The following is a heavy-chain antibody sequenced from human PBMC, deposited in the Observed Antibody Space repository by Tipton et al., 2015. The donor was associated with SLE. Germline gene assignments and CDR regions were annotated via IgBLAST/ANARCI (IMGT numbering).Heavy chain of an antibody. CDR1: GYSFTGYG. CDR3: ARAVGHYYCRDSIDCYVYYLDY. J-gene: IGHJ4*02. Sequence: QSGAEVKKPGASVKVSCQASGYSFTGYGLSWVRQAPGQGLEWMGWISSYNGNKKYAQRFQGRVTMTTDTSTSTAFMELRSLRSDDTAVYFCARAVGHYYCRDSIDCYVYYLDYWGQGTLVTVSS. V-gene: IGHV1-18*01. CDR2: ISSYNGNK. D-gene: IGHD2-21*02.